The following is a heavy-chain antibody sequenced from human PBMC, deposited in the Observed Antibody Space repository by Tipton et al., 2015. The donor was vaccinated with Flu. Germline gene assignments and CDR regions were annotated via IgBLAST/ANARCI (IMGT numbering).Heavy chain of an antibody. D-gene: IGHD3-22*01. CDR2: IYSGGTT. J-gene: IGHJ6*02. CDR1: GFTVSTNF. V-gene: IGHV3-53*01. Sequence: AVSGFTVSTNFMSWVRQAPGKGLEWVSIIYSGGTTYYADSVKGRFTISRDNSKNTLFLQMDSLRAEDTAVYYCAREFYESARHYYYGMDVRGQGTTVTVSS. CDR3: AREFYESARHYYYGMDV.